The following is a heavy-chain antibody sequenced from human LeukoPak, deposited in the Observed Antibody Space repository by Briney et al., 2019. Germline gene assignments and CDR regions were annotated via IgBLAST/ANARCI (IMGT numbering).Heavy chain of an antibody. Sequence: PGGSLRLSCAASGSTLSSNYMSWVRQAPGKGLEWLSVIYTDGSTYYADSVKGRFTISRHNSKNTLDLQMNSLRDEDTAVYYCARDRGDNWFDPWGQGTLVTVSS. CDR1: GSTLSSNY. CDR3: ARDRGDNWFDP. V-gene: IGHV3-53*04. J-gene: IGHJ5*02. CDR2: IYTDGST. D-gene: IGHD1-26*01.